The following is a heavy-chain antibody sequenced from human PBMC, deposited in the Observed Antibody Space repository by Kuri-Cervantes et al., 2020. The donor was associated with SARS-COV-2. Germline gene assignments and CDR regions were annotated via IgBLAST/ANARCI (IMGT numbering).Heavy chain of an antibody. V-gene: IGHV3-21*01. CDR2: IDSSSYYI. CDR1: GFTFSGYS. CDR3: AREEGGELGEAFDY. J-gene: IGHJ4*02. D-gene: IGHD7-27*01. Sequence: GESLKISCAASGFTFSGYSMNWTRQAPGKGLEWVASIDSSSYYIYHADSVKSRLTISRDNAKTSLYLQMNSLKLEDTAVYYCAREEGGELGEAFDYWGQGALVTVSS.